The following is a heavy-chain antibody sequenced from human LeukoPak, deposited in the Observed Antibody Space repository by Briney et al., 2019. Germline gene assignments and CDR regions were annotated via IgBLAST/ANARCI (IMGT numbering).Heavy chain of an antibody. CDR1: EFTLSSYD. CDR3: AKGIRRLVGTIPGLRRDHYMDV. D-gene: IGHD1-26*01. J-gene: IGHJ6*03. CDR2: ISYDGSNK. Sequence: GESLKISCAASEFTLSSYDMHWVRQAPGKGLEWVAVISYDGSNKYYADSVKGRFTISRDNSKKMLYLQMNSLRAEDTAVYYCAKGIRRLVGTIPGLRRDHYMDVWGKGTTVTVSS. V-gene: IGHV3-30*18.